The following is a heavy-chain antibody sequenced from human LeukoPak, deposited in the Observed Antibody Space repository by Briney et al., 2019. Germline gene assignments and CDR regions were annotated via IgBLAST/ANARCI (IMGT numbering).Heavy chain of an antibody. V-gene: IGHV3-53*01. CDR1: GFTVSSDY. D-gene: IGHD3-10*01. CDR2: IYSDGST. CDR3: AKIMFYGSGSWFDY. J-gene: IGHJ4*02. Sequence: GGSLRLSCAASGFTVSSDYMNWVRQAPGKGLEWVSVIYSDGSTYYADSVKGRFTISRDNSKNTLYLQMDSLRAEDTAVYYCAKIMFYGSGSWFDYWGQGTLVTVSS.